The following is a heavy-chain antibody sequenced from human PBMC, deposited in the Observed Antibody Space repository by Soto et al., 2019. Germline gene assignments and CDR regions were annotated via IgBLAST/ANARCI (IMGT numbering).Heavy chain of an antibody. V-gene: IGHV3-7*03. D-gene: IGHD2-2*01. CDR1: GFTFSDYW. CDR3: VKDGGYCSSTTCYSPRNHYFDS. J-gene: IGHJ4*02. CDR2: IKFDGSEK. Sequence: GVLRLSCADSGFTFSDYWMSWVRQAPGKGPEWVANIKFDGSEKQYVDSVKGRFSISRDNSRNSLFLQMNSLRAGDTAVYYCVKDGGYCSSTTCYSPRNHYFDSWGQGTLVTVSS.